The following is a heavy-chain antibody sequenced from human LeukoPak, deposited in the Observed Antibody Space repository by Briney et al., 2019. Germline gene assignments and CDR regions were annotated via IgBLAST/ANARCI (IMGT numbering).Heavy chain of an antibody. CDR3: ATNILVRDIINWFDP. D-gene: IGHD3-10*01. CDR1: VYSFADYY. J-gene: IGHJ5*02. V-gene: IGHV1-2*02. CDR2: IKPNSGDT. Sequence: GASVKVSCKSSVYSFADYYMHWVRQAPAQGLEWMGLIKPNSGDTRSAQKFQGRVTMTRDTSISTAYMELSSLRYDDTAVYYCATNILVRDIINWFDPWGQGTLVTVSS.